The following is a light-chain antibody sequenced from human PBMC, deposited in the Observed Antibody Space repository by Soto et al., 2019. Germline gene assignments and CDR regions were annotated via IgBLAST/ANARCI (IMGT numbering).Light chain of an antibody. CDR2: GAS. V-gene: IGKV3-20*01. CDR3: XXXGSAPT. Sequence: EIVLTQSPCTLSLSPGERATLSCRASQSVSSSYLAWYQQKPGQAPRLLIYGASSRATGIPDRFSGSGSGTDFTLTXXXLEXXXXXXXXXXXXGSAPTFGQGTKVEIK. CDR1: QSVSSSY. J-gene: IGKJ1*01.